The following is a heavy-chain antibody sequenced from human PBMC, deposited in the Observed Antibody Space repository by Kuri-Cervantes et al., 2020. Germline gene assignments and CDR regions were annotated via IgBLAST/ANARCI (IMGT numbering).Heavy chain of an antibody. Sequence: GESLKISCAASGFAFSYYAMDWVRPAPGKGLEWVAVISFDGSNKYYADSVKSRFTITRDNSKNTLYLQMNSLRAEDTAVYYCAGGYYFGSGSYYNAHYASDYWGPGNLVTVSS. D-gene: IGHD3-10*01. CDR1: GFAFSYYA. J-gene: IGHJ4*01. CDR3: AGGYYFGSGSYYNAHYASDY. V-gene: IGHV3-30-3*01. CDR2: ISFDGSNK.